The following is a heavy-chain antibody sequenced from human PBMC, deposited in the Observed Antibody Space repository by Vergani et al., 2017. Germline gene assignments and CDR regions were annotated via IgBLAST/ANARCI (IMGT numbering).Heavy chain of an antibody. D-gene: IGHD1-14*01. Sequence: QVQLVESGGGVVQPGSSLRLSCAASGFTFNQYGMHWVRQAPGKGLEWVAVTWYDGNNKQYADSVKGRFTISRDNSKSTMYLQMNSLRDEDTGVYYCARDLRLLYNRSDPWGQGTLVTVSS. CDR3: ARDLRLLYNRSDP. CDR2: TWYDGNNK. CDR1: GFTFNQYG. V-gene: IGHV3-33*01. J-gene: IGHJ5*02.